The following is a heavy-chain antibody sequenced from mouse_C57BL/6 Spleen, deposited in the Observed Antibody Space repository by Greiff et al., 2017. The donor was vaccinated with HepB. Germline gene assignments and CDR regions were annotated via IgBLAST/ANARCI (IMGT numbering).Heavy chain of an antibody. D-gene: IGHD1-1*01. J-gene: IGHJ4*01. V-gene: IGHV6-6*01. Sequence: EVMLVESGGGLVQPGGSMKLSCAASGFTFSDAWMDWVRQSPEKGLEWVAEIRNKANNHATYYAESVKGRFTISRDDSKSSVYLQMNSLRAEDTGIYYCTRITTVVAPMDYWGQGTSVTVSS. CDR2: IRNKANNHAT. CDR1: GFTFSDAW. CDR3: TRITTVVAPMDY.